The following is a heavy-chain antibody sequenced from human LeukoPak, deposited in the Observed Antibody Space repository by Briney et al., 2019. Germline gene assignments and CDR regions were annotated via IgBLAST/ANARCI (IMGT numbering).Heavy chain of an antibody. CDR2: IGPSDSYT. CDR3: ARQLTGYAPQE. Sequence: GESLKISCKSSGYSFTSYWISWVRQMPGKGLEWMGRIGPSDSYTNYSPSFQGHVTISADKSMTTAYLQWTSLKASDTAMYYCARQLTGYAPQEWGQGTLVTVSS. V-gene: IGHV5-10-1*01. J-gene: IGHJ1*01. CDR1: GYSFTSYW. D-gene: IGHD1-1*01.